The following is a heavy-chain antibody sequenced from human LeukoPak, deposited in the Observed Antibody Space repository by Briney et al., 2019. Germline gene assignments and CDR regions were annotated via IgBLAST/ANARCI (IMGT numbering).Heavy chain of an antibody. CDR1: GGSINTYF. J-gene: IGHJ6*03. V-gene: IGHV4-4*09. CDR2: IYSTGNT. CDR3: AKHDTVFGAAHFYMDV. D-gene: IGHD3-3*01. Sequence: SETLSLTCAVSGGSINTYFWSWIRQPPGKGLEWVGYIYSTGNTNYNPSLKGRVTISLDTSKNQFSLNLSSVTAADTAVYYCAKHDTVFGAAHFYMDVWGKGTTVTVSS.